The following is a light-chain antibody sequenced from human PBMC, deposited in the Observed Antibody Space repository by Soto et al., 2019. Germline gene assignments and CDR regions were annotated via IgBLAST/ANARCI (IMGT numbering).Light chain of an antibody. Sequence: EIVLTQSPGTLSLSPGERATLSCRASQSVSSSYLAWYQQKPGQAPRLLIYGASSRATGIPDRFSGSGSGTDFTITISRLEPEDFAVYYCQQYGSSPPELTFGGGTKVEIK. CDR1: QSVSSSY. CDR2: GAS. V-gene: IGKV3-20*01. J-gene: IGKJ4*01. CDR3: QQYGSSPPELT.